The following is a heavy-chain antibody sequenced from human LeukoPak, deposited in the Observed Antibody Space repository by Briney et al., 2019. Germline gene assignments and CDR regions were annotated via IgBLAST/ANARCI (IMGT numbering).Heavy chain of an antibody. D-gene: IGHD1-26*01. V-gene: IGHV4-61*01. J-gene: IGHJ4*02. Sequence: SETLSLTCTVSGGSIRSSYYYWSWIRQPPGKGLEWIGYTHYSGSTSYNPSLKSRVTISVDTSKNQFSLKLTSVTAADTAVYYCARGYSGSYGRFDYWGQGTLVTVSS. CDR3: ARGYSGSYGRFDY. CDR2: THYSGST. CDR1: GGSIRSSYYY.